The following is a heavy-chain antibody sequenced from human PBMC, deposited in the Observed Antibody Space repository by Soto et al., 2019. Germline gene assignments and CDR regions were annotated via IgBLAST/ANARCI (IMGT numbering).Heavy chain of an antibody. J-gene: IGHJ4*02. CDR2: IWFDGSNK. V-gene: IGHV3-33*01. CDR3: ARGQLPAATTYFDF. Sequence: QVHLVESGGGVVQPGGSLRLSCAASGFTFSSYAIHWVRQAPGKRLEWVAIIWFDGSNKYYADSVKGRFSISRDNSKNTLFLQMDSLRAEDTAVYYCARGQLPAATTYFDFWGQGTLVIVSS. CDR1: GFTFSSYA. D-gene: IGHD2-15*01.